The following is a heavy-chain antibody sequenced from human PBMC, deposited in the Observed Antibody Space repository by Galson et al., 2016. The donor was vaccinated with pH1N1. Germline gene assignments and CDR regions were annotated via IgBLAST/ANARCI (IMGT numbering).Heavy chain of an antibody. V-gene: IGHV1-2*06. CDR3: ARDGDRTWSGAAYYYMDV. CDR2: IDPYSGAT. CDR1: GYSFTDCF. Sequence: SVKVSCKASGYSFTDCFVHWVRQAHGQGLEWMGRIDPYSGATKYAQKFQGRVTMTRNTSINTAYMDFRSLTSDDAAVYFCARDGDRTWSGAAYYYMDVWGNGTTVTVSS. D-gene: IGHD3-10*01. J-gene: IGHJ6*04.